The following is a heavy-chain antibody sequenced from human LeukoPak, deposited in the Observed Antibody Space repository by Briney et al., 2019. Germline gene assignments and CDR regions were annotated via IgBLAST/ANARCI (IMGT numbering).Heavy chain of an antibody. CDR1: GDSINSGGYY. Sequence: SETLSLTCTVSGDSINSGGYYWSWIRQPPGNGLEWIGYIYYNGSTYYNPSLKSRVTISVDTSKNQFSLKLSSVTAADTAVYYCARDNGYGQLDSWGQGTLVTVSS. D-gene: IGHD2-15*01. V-gene: IGHV4-30-4*01. CDR3: ARDNGYGQLDS. CDR2: IYYNGST. J-gene: IGHJ4*02.